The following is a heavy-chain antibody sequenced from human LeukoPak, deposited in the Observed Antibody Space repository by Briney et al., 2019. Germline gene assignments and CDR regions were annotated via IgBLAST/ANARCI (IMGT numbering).Heavy chain of an antibody. CDR1: GASITSYY. J-gene: IGHJ5*02. CDR2: IHYSGST. CDR3: ARGVAAPGTGGLSWFDP. V-gene: IGHV4-59*01. D-gene: IGHD6-13*01. Sequence: SETLSLTCTVSGASITSYYWNWIRQPPGKGLEWVGYIHYSGSTSYNPSLKSRVTISLDTSKNQFSLKLSFVTAADTAVYYCARGVAAPGTGGLSWFDPWGQGTLVTVSS.